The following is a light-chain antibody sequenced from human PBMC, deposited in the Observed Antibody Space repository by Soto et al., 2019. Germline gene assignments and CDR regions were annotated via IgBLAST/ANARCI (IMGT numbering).Light chain of an antibody. Sequence: QSVLNQPASVSGSPGQSVTISCTATSSDVESYKLVSWYQQHPGKAPKLIIYEVTKRPSGVSNRFSGSKSANAASLTISGLQPEDEADYYCCSSVGSYVFGTGTKVTV. CDR3: CSSVGSYV. V-gene: IGLV2-23*02. CDR1: SSDVESYKL. J-gene: IGLJ1*01. CDR2: EVT.